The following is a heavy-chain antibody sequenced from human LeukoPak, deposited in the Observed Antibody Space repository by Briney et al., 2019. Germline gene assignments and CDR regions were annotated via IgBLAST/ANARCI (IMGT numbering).Heavy chain of an antibody. CDR2: IYHSGTT. CDR1: GYSISSGYY. Sequence: PSETLSLTCTVSGYSISSGYYWGWIRQPPGKGLEWIGSIYHSGTTYYNPSLKSRVTISVDASMTHFSLKLSSVTAADTAMYYCASAKPYDYLWGTYRYYFDSWGQGTLVTVSS. J-gene: IGHJ4*02. CDR3: ASAKPYDYLWGTYRYYFDS. D-gene: IGHD3-16*02. V-gene: IGHV4-38-2*02.